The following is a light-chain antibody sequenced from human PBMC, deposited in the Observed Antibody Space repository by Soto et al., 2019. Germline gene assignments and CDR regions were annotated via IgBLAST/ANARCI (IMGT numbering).Light chain of an antibody. CDR3: MQRKEFPVT. V-gene: IGKV2-40*01. CDR1: QSLLHRNGTTY. CDR2: TLS. J-gene: IGKJ4*01. Sequence: DIVMTQSPLSLSVTPGEPASISCRSSQSLLHRNGTTYLDWYLQKPGQSPQLLIYTLSYRASGVPDRFSGSGSGTDFTLKISRVEAEDVGVYYCMQRKEFPVTFGGGTKGDIK.